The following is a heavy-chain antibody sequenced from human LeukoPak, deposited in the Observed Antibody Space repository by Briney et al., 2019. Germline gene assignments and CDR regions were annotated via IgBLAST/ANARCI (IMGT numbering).Heavy chain of an antibody. CDR2: IYHSGST. Sequence: KPSETLSLTCAVSGGSISSSNWWSWVRQPPGKGLEWIGEIYHSGSTNYNPSLKSRVTISVDKSKNQFSLKLSSVTAADTAVYYCARARVAAAGTVDYWGQGTLVTVSS. J-gene: IGHJ4*02. V-gene: IGHV4-4*02. CDR1: GGSISSSNW. CDR3: ARARVAAAGTVDY. D-gene: IGHD6-13*01.